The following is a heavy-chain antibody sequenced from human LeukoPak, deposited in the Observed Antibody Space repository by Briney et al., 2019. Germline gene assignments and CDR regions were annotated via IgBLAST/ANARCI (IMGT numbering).Heavy chain of an antibody. J-gene: IGHJ6*03. CDR1: GGSISSGSYY. D-gene: IGHD2-15*01. CDR3: AREEVFFEEVAADYYYYYYMDV. V-gene: IGHV4-61*02. CDR2: IYTSGST. Sequence: SQTXSLTCTVSGGSISSGSYYWSWIRQPAGKGLEWIGRIYTSGSTNYNPSRKSRVTISVDTSKNQFSLKVNSVTAADTAVYYCAREEVFFEEVAADYYYYYYMDVWGKGTTVTVSS.